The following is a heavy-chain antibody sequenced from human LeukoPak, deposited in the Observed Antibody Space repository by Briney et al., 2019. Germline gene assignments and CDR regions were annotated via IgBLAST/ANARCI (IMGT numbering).Heavy chain of an antibody. D-gene: IGHD3-22*01. J-gene: IGHJ4*02. Sequence: GGSLRLSCAASGFTFSDYYMNWIRQAPGKGLDWVSYISSNGDTIYYADSVQGRFTISRDNVKTSVYLQLNSLRAEDTAVYYCASDRSSGLYYYDSSGLLYWGQGTLVTVSS. CDR1: GFTFSDYY. CDR2: ISSNGDTI. CDR3: ASDRSSGLYYYDSSGLLY. V-gene: IGHV3-11*04.